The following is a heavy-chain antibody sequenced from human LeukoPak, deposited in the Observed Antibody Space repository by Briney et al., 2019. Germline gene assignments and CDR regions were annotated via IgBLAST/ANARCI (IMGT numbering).Heavy chain of an antibody. CDR3: AKDPGGSYHYWYFDL. V-gene: IGHV3-30*18. J-gene: IGHJ2*01. Sequence: GRSLRLSCAAAGFTFSSNGMHWVRQAPGKGLEWVAVISYDGSNKYYADSVKGRFTISRDNSKNTLYLQMNSLGAEDTAVYYCAKDPGGSYHYWYFDLGGRGTLVTVSS. CDR2: ISYDGSNK. D-gene: IGHD1-26*01. CDR1: GFTFSSNG.